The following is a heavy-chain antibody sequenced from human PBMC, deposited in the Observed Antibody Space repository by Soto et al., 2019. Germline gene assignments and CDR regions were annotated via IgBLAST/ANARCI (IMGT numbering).Heavy chain of an antibody. CDR3: AANIAVAAGAFDI. V-gene: IGHV1-2*02. CDR1: GYTFTGYY. Sequence: ASVKVSCKASGYTFTGYYMHWVRQAPGQGLEWMGWINPNSGGTNYVQKFQGRVTMTRDTSISTAYMELSRLRSDDTAVYYCAANIAVAAGAFDIWGQGTMVTVSS. D-gene: IGHD6-19*01. J-gene: IGHJ3*02. CDR2: INPNSGGT.